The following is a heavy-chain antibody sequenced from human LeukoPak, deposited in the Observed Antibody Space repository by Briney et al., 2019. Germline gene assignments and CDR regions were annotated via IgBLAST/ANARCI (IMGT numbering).Heavy chain of an antibody. Sequence: TGGSLRLSCAASGFTFSSDAMSWVRQAPGKGLEWVSAISGSGGSTYYADSVKGRFTISRDNSKNTLYLQMNSLRAEDTAIYYCAKGRRTYYYYGMDVWGQGTTVTVSS. V-gene: IGHV3-23*01. CDR3: AKGRRTYYYYGMDV. J-gene: IGHJ6*02. CDR2: ISGSGGST. CDR1: GFTFSSDA.